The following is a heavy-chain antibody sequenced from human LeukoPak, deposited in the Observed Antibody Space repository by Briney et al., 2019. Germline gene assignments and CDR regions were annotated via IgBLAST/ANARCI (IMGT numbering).Heavy chain of an antibody. CDR2: ISAYNGNK. CDR1: GYTFTSYG. Sequence: ASVKVSCKASGYTFTSYGISWVRQAPGQGLEWMGWISAYNGNKNYAQKLQGRVTMTTDTSTSTAYMELRSLRSDDTAVYYCARGLVRYFDWLGVPDYWGQGTLVTVSS. J-gene: IGHJ4*02. CDR3: ARGLVRYFDWLGVPDY. D-gene: IGHD3-9*01. V-gene: IGHV1-18*01.